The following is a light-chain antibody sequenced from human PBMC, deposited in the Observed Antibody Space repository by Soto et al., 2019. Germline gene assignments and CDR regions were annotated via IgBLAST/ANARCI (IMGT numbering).Light chain of an antibody. CDR1: QSISSW. V-gene: IGKV1-5*01. Sequence: DIQMTQSPSTLSASVGDRVTITCRASQSISSWLAWYQQKPGKAPNLLIYDASSLESGVPSRFSGSGSGTEFPLTISSLQPDDFATYDCQQYNSYSTFGQGTKVDIK. J-gene: IGKJ1*01. CDR2: DAS. CDR3: QQYNSYST.